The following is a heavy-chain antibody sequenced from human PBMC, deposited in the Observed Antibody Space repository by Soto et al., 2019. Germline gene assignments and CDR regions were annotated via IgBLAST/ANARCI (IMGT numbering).Heavy chain of an antibody. Sequence: QVQLVESGGGVVQPGRSLRLSCAASGFIFSSYGMHWVRQAPGKGLEWVAVISYDGSNKYYADSVKGRFTISRDNSKNTLYLQMNSLRAEDTAVYYCAKDTRAVVVTAPFDYWGQGTLITVSS. CDR3: AKDTRAVVVTAPFDY. CDR1: GFIFSSYG. D-gene: IGHD2-21*02. CDR2: ISYDGSNK. J-gene: IGHJ4*02. V-gene: IGHV3-30*18.